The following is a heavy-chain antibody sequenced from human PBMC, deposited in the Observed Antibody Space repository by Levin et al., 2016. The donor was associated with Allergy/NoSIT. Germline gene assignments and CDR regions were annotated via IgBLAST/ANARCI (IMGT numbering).Heavy chain of an antibody. CDR3: TTGPRSETAYWSQIFDL. J-gene: IGHJ4*02. V-gene: IGHV3-15*01. D-gene: IGHD3-9*01. CDR2: IKSYFGGATT. CDR1: GITFSHAW. Sequence: GGSLRLSCSASGITFSHAWMTWVRQAPGKGLEWVGRIKSYFGGATTDYAAPVKGRFSISRDDSKNTVYLQMNSLETEDTAVYYCTTGPRSETAYWSQIFDLWGQGTLVTVSS.